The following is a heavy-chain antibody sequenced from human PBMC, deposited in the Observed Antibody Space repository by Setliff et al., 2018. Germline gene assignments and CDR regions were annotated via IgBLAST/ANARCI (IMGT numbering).Heavy chain of an antibody. CDR3: ARIPSVRNIASRAFDI. J-gene: IGHJ3*02. V-gene: IGHV4-39*07. CDR2: IYYSGNT. Sequence: TSETLSLTCNVSGASISGSAYYWGWIRQPPGKGLEWIANIYYSGNTYYNPSLESRLSMSADMSKNQLSLRLRSVIAADTAVYYCARIPSVRNIASRAFDIWGQGTMVTVSS. D-gene: IGHD2-15*01. CDR1: GASISGSAYY.